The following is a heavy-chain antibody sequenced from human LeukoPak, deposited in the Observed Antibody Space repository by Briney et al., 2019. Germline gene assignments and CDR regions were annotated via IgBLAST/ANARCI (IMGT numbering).Heavy chain of an antibody. Sequence: SETLSLTCTVSGGSISSYYWSWIRQPPGXXXXWIGYIYYSGSTNYNPSLKSRVTISVDTSKNQFSLKLSSVTAADTAVYYCASQGYYYDSSGYYLAGFDYWGQGTLVTVSS. CDR3: ASQGYYYDSSGYYLAGFDY. CDR2: IYYSGST. D-gene: IGHD3-22*01. V-gene: IGHV4-59*01. J-gene: IGHJ4*02. CDR1: GGSISSYY.